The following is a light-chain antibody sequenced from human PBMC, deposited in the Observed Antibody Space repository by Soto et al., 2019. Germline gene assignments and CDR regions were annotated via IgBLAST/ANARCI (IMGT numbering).Light chain of an antibody. CDR3: MQASPWPYT. Sequence: DFVLTQSPFSLPVTLGQPASISCSSSQSLVLRDGNTYLNWFHQRPGQSPRLLIFKIFNRDSGVPDRFSGSGSGTDFTLKISRVEAYDVGVYYCMQASPWPYTFGQGTKLEIK. V-gene: IGKV2-30*02. J-gene: IGKJ2*01. CDR2: KIF. CDR1: QSLVLRDGNTY.